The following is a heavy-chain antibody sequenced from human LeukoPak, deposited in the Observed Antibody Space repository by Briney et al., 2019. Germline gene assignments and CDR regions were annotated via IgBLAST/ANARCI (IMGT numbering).Heavy chain of an antibody. Sequence: SETLSLTCTVFGGSISSSSYYWGWIRQPPGKGLEWIGSIYYSGSTYYNPSLKSRVTISVDTSKNQFSLKLSSVTAADTAVYYCARAMAGRDAFDIWGQGTMVTVSS. V-gene: IGHV4-39*01. D-gene: IGHD6-19*01. CDR1: GGSISSSSYY. CDR3: ARAMAGRDAFDI. J-gene: IGHJ3*02. CDR2: IYYSGST.